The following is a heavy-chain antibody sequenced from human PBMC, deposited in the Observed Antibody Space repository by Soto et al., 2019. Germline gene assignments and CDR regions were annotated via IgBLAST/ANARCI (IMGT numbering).Heavy chain of an antibody. Sequence: PSETLSLTCTVSGGSISSYYWSWIRQPPGKGLKRIGYIYYSGSTNYNPSHKSRVTISVDTSKNQFSLKLSSVTAADTAVYYCARWWVKDSSGWYPAEERYYYRDVWGKGTPVTVSS. D-gene: IGHD6-19*01. CDR2: IYYSGST. J-gene: IGHJ6*03. CDR3: ARWWVKDSSGWYPAEERYYYRDV. CDR1: GGSISSYY. V-gene: IGHV4-59*01.